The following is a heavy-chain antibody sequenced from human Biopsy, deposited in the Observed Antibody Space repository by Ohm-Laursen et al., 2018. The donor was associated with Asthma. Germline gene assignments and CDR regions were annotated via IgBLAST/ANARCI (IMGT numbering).Heavy chain of an antibody. V-gene: IGHV1-24*01. Sequence: SVKVSCKVSGYSLTDLSMHWVRQAPGQGLVWMGGHDHEEGGTVNARRFQGRVTMTEDTSTDTAYMELSSLSSDDTAVYYCASDFPKDYVRYNFQFWGQGTLVTVSS. CDR2: HDHEEGGT. J-gene: IGHJ4*02. D-gene: IGHD4-17*01. CDR1: GYSLTDLS. CDR3: ASDFPKDYVRYNFQF.